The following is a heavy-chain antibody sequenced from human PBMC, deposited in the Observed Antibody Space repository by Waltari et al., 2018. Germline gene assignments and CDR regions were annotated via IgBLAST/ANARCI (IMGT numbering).Heavy chain of an antibody. D-gene: IGHD3-22*01. J-gene: IGHJ1*01. V-gene: IGHV3-53*01. CDR2: IYSGGST. Sequence: EVQLVASGGGLLQPGGSLRLSYAASGFTVSTTYMNWVRQARGKGLEWVSVIYSGGSTYYADSVKGRFTISRDNSKNTLYLQMNSLRAEDTAVYYCARAEGYYDSSGYYQPWAGYFQHWGQGTLVTVSS. CDR3: ARAEGYYDSSGYYQPWAGYFQH. CDR1: GFTVSTTY.